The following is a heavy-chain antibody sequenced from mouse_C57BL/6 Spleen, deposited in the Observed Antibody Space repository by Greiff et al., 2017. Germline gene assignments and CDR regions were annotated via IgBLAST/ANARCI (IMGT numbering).Heavy chain of an antibody. CDR2: IDPSDSYT. CDR3: ARGNYGSSHWYVDV. J-gene: IGHJ1*03. Sequence: QVQLQQPGAELVMPGASVKLSCKASGYTFTSYWMHWVKQRPGQGLEWMGEIDPSDSYTNYNQKFKGKSTLTVDKSTSTAYMQLSSLTSEDSAVYYCARGNYGSSHWYVDVWGTGTTVTVSS. CDR1: GYTFTSYW. V-gene: IGHV1-69*01. D-gene: IGHD1-1*01.